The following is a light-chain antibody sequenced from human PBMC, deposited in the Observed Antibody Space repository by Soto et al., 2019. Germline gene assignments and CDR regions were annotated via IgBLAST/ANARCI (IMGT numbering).Light chain of an antibody. CDR3: GADHGSGTNFVPRCV. V-gene: IGLV9-49*01. CDR2: VGTGGIVG. Sequence: QSVLTQSPSASASLGASVPFTCTLTSGYINYKVDYYQQRPGKGPRFVMRVGTGGIVGSKGDVIPDRFSVLGSGLNRFLTIKSIQEEDESDYHCGADHGSGTNFVPRCVFATGTKLTVL. CDR1: SGYINYK. J-gene: IGLJ1*01.